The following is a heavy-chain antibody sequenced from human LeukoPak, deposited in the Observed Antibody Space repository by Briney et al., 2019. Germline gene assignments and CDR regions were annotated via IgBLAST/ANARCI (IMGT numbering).Heavy chain of an antibody. J-gene: IGHJ4*02. CDR3: ARASGSGSYRY. CDR2: ISSSSSTI. D-gene: IGHD3-10*01. Sequence: GGSLRLSCAASGFTFSSYSMNWVRQAPGKGLEWVSYISSSSSTIYCADSVKGRFTISRDNAKNSLYLQMNSLRAEDTAVYYCARASGSGSYRYWGQGTLVTVSS. V-gene: IGHV3-48*01. CDR1: GFTFSSYS.